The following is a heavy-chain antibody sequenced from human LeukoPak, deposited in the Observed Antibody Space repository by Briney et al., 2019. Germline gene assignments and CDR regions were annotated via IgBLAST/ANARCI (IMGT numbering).Heavy chain of an antibody. CDR3: ARDPEGYSYGGDAFDI. D-gene: IGHD5-18*01. CDR2: IYYSGST. CDR1: GGSISSYY. J-gene: IGHJ3*02. V-gene: IGHV4-59*01. Sequence: SETLSLTCTVSGGSISSYYWSWIRQPPGKGLEWIGYIYYSGSTNYNPSLKSRVTISVDTSKNQFSLKLSSVTAADTAVYYCARDPEGYSYGGDAFDIWGQGTMVTVSS.